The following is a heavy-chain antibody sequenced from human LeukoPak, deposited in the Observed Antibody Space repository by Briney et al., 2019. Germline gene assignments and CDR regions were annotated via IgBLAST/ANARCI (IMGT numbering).Heavy chain of an antibody. V-gene: IGHV3-11*03. D-gene: IGHD3-9*01. J-gene: IGHJ4*02. CDR1: GFTFNNAW. CDR3: ARQGGDILTGYLDY. Sequence: GGSLRLSCAASGFTFNNAWMTWVRQAPGKGLEWVSYISSSGTYINSADSVKGRFTISKDYPKNSLYLQMRSLRAEDTAVYYCARQGGDILTGYLDYWGQGTLVTVSS. CDR2: ISSSGTYI.